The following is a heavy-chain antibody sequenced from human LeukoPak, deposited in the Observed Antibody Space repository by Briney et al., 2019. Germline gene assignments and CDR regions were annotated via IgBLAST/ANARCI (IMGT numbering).Heavy chain of an antibody. CDR3: ARGYRVRGEGMDV. CDR2: INHSGST. D-gene: IGHD3-10*01. J-gene: IGHJ6*04. V-gene: IGHV4-34*01. CDR1: GGSFSGYY. Sequence: SETLSRTCAVYGGSFSGYYWSWIRQPPGKGLEWIGEINHSGSTNYNPSLKSRVTISVDTSKNQFSLKLSSVTAADTAVYYCARGYRVRGEGMDVWGKGTTVTVSS.